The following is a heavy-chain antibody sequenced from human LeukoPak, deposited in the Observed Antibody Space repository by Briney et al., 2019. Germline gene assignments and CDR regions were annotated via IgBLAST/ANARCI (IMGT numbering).Heavy chain of an antibody. V-gene: IGHV3-23*01. Sequence: PGGSLRLSCAASGFTFSSYAMSWVRQAPGKGLEWVSAISGNGGTTYYADSVKGRFTISRDNAKNSLYLQMNSLRAEDTAVYYCARDPYSGGYGDYYYYYMDLWGQGTTVTISS. CDR2: ISGNGGTT. CDR3: ARDPYSGGYGDYYYYYMDL. D-gene: IGHD1-26*01. CDR1: GFTFSSYA. J-gene: IGHJ6*03.